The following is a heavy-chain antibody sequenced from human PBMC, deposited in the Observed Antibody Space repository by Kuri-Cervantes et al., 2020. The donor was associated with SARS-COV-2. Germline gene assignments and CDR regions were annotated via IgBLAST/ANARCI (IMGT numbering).Heavy chain of an antibody. V-gene: IGHV4-34*01. CDR2: INHSGST. CDR3: ARGRLEWLWGRFDP. Sequence: SETLSLTCAVHGGSFSGLSWSWIRQSPGKGLEWIGEINHSGSTNYNPSLKSRVTISVDTSKNQFSLKLSSVTAADTAVYYCARGRLEWLWGRFDPWGQGTLVTVSS. J-gene: IGHJ5*02. D-gene: IGHD3-3*01. CDR1: GGSFSGLS.